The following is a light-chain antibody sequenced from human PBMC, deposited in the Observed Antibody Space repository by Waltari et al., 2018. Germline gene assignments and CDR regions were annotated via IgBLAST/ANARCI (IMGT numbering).Light chain of an antibody. J-gene: IGLJ2*01. CDR1: SSNIGSNY. CDR3: AAWDDSLSGPKV. Sequence: QSVLTQPPSASGTPGQRVTISCSGSSSNIGSNYVYWYQQLPGTAPKPLISRNNQRPAGVPDRFSGSKSGTSASLAISWLRSEDEADYYCAAWDDSLSGPKVFGGGTKLTVL. CDR2: RNN. V-gene: IGLV1-47*01.